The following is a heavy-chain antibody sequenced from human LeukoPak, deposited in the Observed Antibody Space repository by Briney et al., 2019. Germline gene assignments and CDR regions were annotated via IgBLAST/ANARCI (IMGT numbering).Heavy chain of an antibody. CDR2: IAPIFGTA. V-gene: IGHV1-69*01. Sequence: SVKVSCKASGGTFRRFTISWVRQAPGQGFEWMGGIAPIFGTANFAQKFQGRVSITADESTSTAFMELSSLRSEDTAVYYCAREWGLESSGYYYAYWGQGTLVTVSS. CDR1: GGTFRRFT. D-gene: IGHD3-22*01. CDR3: AREWGLESSGYYYAY. J-gene: IGHJ4*02.